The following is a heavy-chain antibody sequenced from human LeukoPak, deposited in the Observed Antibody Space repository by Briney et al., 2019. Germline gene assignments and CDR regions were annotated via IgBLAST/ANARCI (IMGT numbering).Heavy chain of an antibody. J-gene: IGHJ3*02. CDR1: GFTFSSYS. Sequence: PGGSLRLSCAASGFTFSSYSMNWVRRAPGQGLEWVSSIRSSSRYIYYADSVKGRFTISRDNAKNSLYLQMNSLRAEDTAVYYCARGKHDYGSGSYSISANDAFDIWGQGTMVTVSS. D-gene: IGHD3-10*01. CDR2: IRSSSRYI. V-gene: IGHV3-21*01. CDR3: ARGKHDYGSGSYSISANDAFDI.